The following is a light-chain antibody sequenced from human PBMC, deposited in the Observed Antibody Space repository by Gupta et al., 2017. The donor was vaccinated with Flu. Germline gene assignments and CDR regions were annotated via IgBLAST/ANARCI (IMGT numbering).Light chain of an antibody. J-gene: IGLJ2*01. V-gene: IGLV2-14*01. CDR2: DVT. CDR3: SSCRGTSTLV. CDR1: SSDIGSYNY. Sequence: QSALTQPASVSGSPGQSITISCTGTSSDIGSYNYVSWYQQHPGQAPKLLIYDVTNRPSGVSNRFSGSKSGDTASLTISGLQAEDEADYYCSSCRGTSTLVFGGGTKLTVL.